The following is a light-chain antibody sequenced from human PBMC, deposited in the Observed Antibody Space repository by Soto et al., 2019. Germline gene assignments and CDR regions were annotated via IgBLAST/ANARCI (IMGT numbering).Light chain of an antibody. J-gene: IGKJ3*01. CDR2: AAS. CDR1: QSISSY. V-gene: IGKV1-39*01. Sequence: DIQMTQSPSSLSASVGDRVTITCRASQSISSYLNWYQQKPGKAPKFLIYAASSLQSGVPSRFSGSGSGTDFTLTISXLQPEDFATYYCQQSYNTPLTFGPGTKVDI. CDR3: QQSYNTPLT.